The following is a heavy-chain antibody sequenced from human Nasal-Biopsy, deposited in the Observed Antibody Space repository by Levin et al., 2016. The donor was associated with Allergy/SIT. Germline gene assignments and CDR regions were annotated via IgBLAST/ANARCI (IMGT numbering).Heavy chain of an antibody. J-gene: IGHJ4*02. Sequence: GESLKISCVASGFRFSDYYMTWIRQAPGKGPEWISYISFSSGFTNYAVSVKGRFTVSRDNAKNSLYLQMDSLRAEDTAVYYCARLGIQLWSEKFYDYWGQGTLVTVSS. CDR2: ISFSSGFT. CDR1: GFRFSDYY. CDR3: ARLGIQLWSEKFYDY. V-gene: IGHV3-11*06. D-gene: IGHD5-18*01.